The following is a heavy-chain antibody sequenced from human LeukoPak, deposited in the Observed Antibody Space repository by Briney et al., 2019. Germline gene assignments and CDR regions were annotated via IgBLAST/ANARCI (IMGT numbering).Heavy chain of an antibody. J-gene: IGHJ3*02. CDR3: AREVVASITIFGVQSAFDI. D-gene: IGHD3-3*01. CDR1: GGSISSYY. V-gene: IGHV4-59*01. Sequence: SETLSLTCTASGGSISSYYWSWIRQPPGKGLEWIGYIYYSGSTNYNPSLKSRVTISVDTSKNQFSLKLSSVAAADTAVYYCAREVVASITIFGVQSAFDIWGQGTMVTVSS. CDR2: IYYSGST.